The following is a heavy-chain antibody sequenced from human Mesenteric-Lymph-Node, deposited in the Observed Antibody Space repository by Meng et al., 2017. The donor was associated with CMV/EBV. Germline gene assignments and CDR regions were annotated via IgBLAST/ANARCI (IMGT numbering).Heavy chain of an antibody. V-gene: IGHV1-8*03. D-gene: IGHD1-26*01. CDR3: ASVGVGATLPFDY. CDR1: GYTFTSYY. CDR2: MNPNSGIT. J-gene: IGHJ4*02. Sequence: ASVKVSCKASGYTFTSYYMHWVRQAPGQGLEWMGWMNPNSGITNYAQKFQGRVTITRNTSISTVYMELSSLRSEDTAVYYCASVGVGATLPFDYWGQGTLVTVSS.